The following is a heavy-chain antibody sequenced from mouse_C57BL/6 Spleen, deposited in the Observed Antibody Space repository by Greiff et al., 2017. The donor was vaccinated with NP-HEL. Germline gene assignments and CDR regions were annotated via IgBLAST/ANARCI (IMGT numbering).Heavy chain of an antibody. CDR1: GYSITSGYY. V-gene: IGHV3-6*01. D-gene: IGHD3-3*01. J-gene: IGHJ2*01. CDR2: ISYDGSN. CDR3: ARRGDDFDY. Sequence: EVQLVESGPGLVKPSQSLSLTCSVTGYSITSGYYWNWIRQFPGNKLEWMGYISYDGSNNYNPSLKNRISITRDTSKNQFFLKLNSVTTEDTATYYCARRGDDFDYWGQGTTLTVSS.